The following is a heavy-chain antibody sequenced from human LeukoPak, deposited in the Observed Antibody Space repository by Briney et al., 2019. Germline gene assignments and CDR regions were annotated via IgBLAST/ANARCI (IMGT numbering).Heavy chain of an antibody. CDR3: ARGYGEKGY. J-gene: IGHJ4*02. CDR1: GGTFISYA. D-gene: IGHD4-17*01. V-gene: IGHV1-69*04. CDR2: IIPILGIA. Sequence: ASVKVSCKASGGTFISYAISWVRQAPGQGLEWMGRIIPILGIANYAQKFQGRVTITADKSTSTAYMELSSLRSEDTAVYYCARGYGEKGYWGQGTLVTVSS.